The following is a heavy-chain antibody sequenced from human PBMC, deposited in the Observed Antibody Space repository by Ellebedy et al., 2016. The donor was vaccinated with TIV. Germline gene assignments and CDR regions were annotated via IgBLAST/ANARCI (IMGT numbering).Heavy chain of an antibody. CDR2: IYSGGST. J-gene: IGHJ4*02. Sequence: GESLKISCAASGFTVSSHYMSWVRQAPGKGLEWVSVIYSGGSTYDAESVRSRFTVSRDNSKNTLYLQMNSLRGDDTAVYYCATLDNSGSSGEFRDYWGQGTLVTVSS. CDR1: GFTVSSHY. CDR3: ATLDNSGSSGEFRDY. V-gene: IGHV3-66*04. D-gene: IGHD1-26*01.